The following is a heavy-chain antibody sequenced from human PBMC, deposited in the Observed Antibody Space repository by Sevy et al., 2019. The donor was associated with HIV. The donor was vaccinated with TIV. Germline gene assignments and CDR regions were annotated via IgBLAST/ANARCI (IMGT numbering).Heavy chain of an antibody. CDR2: ISYHGSNT. Sequence: GGSLRLSCAASGFTFSSYGMHWVRQAPGKGLEWVAVISYHGSNTYYADSVKGRFTISRDNSKNTLYLQMNSLRAEDTAMYYCAKDHGLEHSSSSLASDFDYWGQGTLVTVSS. J-gene: IGHJ4*02. D-gene: IGHD6-6*01. V-gene: IGHV3-30*18. CDR3: AKDHGLEHSSSSLASDFDY. CDR1: GFTFSSYG.